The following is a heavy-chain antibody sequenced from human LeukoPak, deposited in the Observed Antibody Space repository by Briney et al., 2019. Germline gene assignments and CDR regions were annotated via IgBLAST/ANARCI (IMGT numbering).Heavy chain of an antibody. CDR2: ISYDGLYK. J-gene: IGHJ4*02. CDR3: AKGEVAVVAASPEY. CDR1: GFTFSDYY. Sequence: GGSLRLSCAASGFTFSDYYMSWIRQSPGKGLEWVAVISYDGLYKYSADSVQDRFNISRDNSKNTLYLQMNSLRREDTALYYCAKGEVAVVAASPEYWGQGTLVTVSS. D-gene: IGHD2-15*01. V-gene: IGHV3-30*18.